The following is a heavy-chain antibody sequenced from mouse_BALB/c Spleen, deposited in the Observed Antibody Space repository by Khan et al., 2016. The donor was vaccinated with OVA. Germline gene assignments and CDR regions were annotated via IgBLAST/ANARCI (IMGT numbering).Heavy chain of an antibody. D-gene: IGHD1-1*01. CDR2: IYPGSGNT. Sequence: QVQLKESGPELVKPGASVQISCKASCFTFTDYYINWVKQKPGQGLEWIGWIYPGSGNTKYNEKFKGMATLTVDTSSSTAYMHLISMTSEDTAVYFCAKGGYYGNRLFDYWGQGTTLTVSS. J-gene: IGHJ2*01. CDR1: CFTFTDYY. CDR3: AKGGYYGNRLFDY. V-gene: IGHV1-84*02.